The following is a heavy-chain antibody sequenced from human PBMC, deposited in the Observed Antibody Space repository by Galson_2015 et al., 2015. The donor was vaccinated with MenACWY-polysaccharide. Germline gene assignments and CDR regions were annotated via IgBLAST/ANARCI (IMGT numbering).Heavy chain of an antibody. D-gene: IGHD2-15*01. J-gene: IGHJ3*02. Sequence: SLRLSCAASGLRFSGSGMHWVRQAPGKGLEWLAVIQYDGSNRVYADSVKGRFTISRDNSKNTSFLEMNSLGAEDTAVYYCAREGSRIVFHAFDTWGQGTMVTVSS. CDR1: GLRFSGSG. V-gene: IGHV3-33*01. CDR2: IQYDGSNR. CDR3: AREGSRIVFHAFDT.